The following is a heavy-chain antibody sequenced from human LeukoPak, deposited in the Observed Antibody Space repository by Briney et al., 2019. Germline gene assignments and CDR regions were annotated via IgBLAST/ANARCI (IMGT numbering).Heavy chain of an antibody. Sequence: SGGSLRLSCAASGFTFSNAWMSWVRQAPGKGLEWVGRIKSKTDGGTTDYAAPVKGRFTISRDDSKNTLYLQMNSLKTEDTAVYYCTTTSDYGDHKRWGQGTLVTVSS. CDR2: IKSKTDGGTT. V-gene: IGHV3-15*01. J-gene: IGHJ4*02. CDR1: GFTFSNAW. D-gene: IGHD4-17*01. CDR3: TTTSDYGDHKR.